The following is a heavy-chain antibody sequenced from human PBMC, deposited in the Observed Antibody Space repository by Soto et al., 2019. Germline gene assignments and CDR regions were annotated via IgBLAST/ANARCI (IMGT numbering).Heavy chain of an antibody. D-gene: IGHD3-3*01. CDR1: GGTFSSYA. Sequence: SVKVSCKASGGTFSSYAISWVRQAPGQGLEWMGGIIPIFGTANYAQKFQGRVTITADESTSTAYMELSSLRSEDTAVYYCARGLTIFGVRNWFDPWGQGTLVTVSS. V-gene: IGHV1-69*13. CDR2: IIPIFGTA. CDR3: ARGLTIFGVRNWFDP. J-gene: IGHJ5*02.